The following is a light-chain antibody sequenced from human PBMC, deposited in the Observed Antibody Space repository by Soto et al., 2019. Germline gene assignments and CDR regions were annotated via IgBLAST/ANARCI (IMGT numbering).Light chain of an antibody. J-gene: IGKJ2*02. CDR3: QQSYNPPWT. Sequence: DIQMTQSPSSLSASVGDSVTITCRSSQSISSYLNWYQQKPGKAPSLLIYAASVLHSGVPLRFRGRGSGTDFSLTIDNLQPDDFATYWCQQSYNPPWTFGQGTRLEMK. V-gene: IGKV1-39*01. CDR2: AAS. CDR1: QSISSY.